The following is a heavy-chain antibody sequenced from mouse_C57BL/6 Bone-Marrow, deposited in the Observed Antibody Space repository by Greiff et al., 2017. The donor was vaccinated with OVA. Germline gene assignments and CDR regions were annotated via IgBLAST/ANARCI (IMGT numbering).Heavy chain of an antibody. CDR3: AREGSRYFDV. V-gene: IGHV1-4*01. CDR1: GYTFTSYT. Sequence: QVQLKESGAELARPGASVKMSCKASGYTFTSYTMHWVKQRPGQGLEWIGYINPSSGYTKYNQKFKDKATLTVDKSSSTAYMQLSSLTSEDSAVYYCAREGSRYFDVWGTGTAITVTS. CDR2: INPSSGYT. J-gene: IGHJ1*03. D-gene: IGHD1-1*02.